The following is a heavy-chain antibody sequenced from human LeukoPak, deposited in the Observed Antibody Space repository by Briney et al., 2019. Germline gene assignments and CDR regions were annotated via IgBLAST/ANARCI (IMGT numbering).Heavy chain of an antibody. CDR2: IYYSGST. J-gene: IGHJ4*02. CDR3: ARDRDSSGWLRSRTENGLDY. D-gene: IGHD6-19*01. V-gene: IGHV4-31*03. Sequence: PSQTLSLTCTVSGGSISSGGYYWSWIRQHPGKGLEWIGYIYYSGSTYYNPSLKSRVTMSVDTSKNQFSLKLSSVTAADTAVYYCARDRDSSGWLRSRTENGLDYWGQGTLVTVSS. CDR1: GGSISSGGYY.